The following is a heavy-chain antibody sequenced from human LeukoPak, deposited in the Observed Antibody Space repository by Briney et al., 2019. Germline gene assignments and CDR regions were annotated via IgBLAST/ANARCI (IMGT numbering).Heavy chain of an antibody. CDR2: IYYSGST. CDR3: AKPRGPHGYFDY. Sequence: SETLSLTCTVSGGSISSSSYYWGWIRQPPGKGLEWIGSIYYSGSTYYNPSLKSRVTISVDTSKNQFSLKLSSVTAADTAVYYCAKPRGPHGYFDYWGQGTLVTVSS. CDR1: GGSISSSSYY. J-gene: IGHJ4*02. V-gene: IGHV4-39*07.